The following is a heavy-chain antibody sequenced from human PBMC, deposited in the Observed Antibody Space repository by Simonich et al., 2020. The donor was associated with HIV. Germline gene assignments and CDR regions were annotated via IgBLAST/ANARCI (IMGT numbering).Heavy chain of an antibody. D-gene: IGHD4-17*01. CDR3: ARAGQSQTVTMCFDY. J-gene: IGHJ4*02. Sequence: EVQLVESGGGLIQPGGSLRLSCAASGFTVSSNYMSWVRQAPGKGWGGFLNINWNGGRKGYAVSVKGRFTISRDNAKNSLYLQMNSLRAEDTALYYCARAGQSQTVTMCFDYWGQGTLVTVSS. CDR1: GFTVSSNY. V-gene: IGHV3-20*04. CDR2: INWNGGRK.